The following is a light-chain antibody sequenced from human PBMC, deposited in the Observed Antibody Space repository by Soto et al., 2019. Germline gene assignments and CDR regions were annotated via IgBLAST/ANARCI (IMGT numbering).Light chain of an antibody. Sequence: EFVLTQSPATLSLSPGERATLSCRAIQSVSSYLAWYQQIPGPPPRLLIYGASTRATGIPVRFSGSGSGTEFNITTSSLQHEDFAVYYCHQYDERPYTFGQGTNVDIK. J-gene: IGKJ2*01. CDR3: HQYDERPYT. CDR1: QSVSSY. CDR2: GAS. V-gene: IGKV3-15*01.